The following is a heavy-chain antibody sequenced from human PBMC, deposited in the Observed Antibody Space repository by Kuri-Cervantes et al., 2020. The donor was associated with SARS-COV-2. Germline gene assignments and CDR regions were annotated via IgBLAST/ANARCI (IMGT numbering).Heavy chain of an antibody. CDR3: ASIVTGDSSGYY. CDR2: IYSGGST. J-gene: IGHJ4*02. D-gene: IGHD3-22*01. V-gene: IGHV3-53*01. CDR1: GFTVSSNY. Sequence: GGSLRLSCAASGFTVSSNYMSWVRQAPGKGLEWVSVIYSGGSTYYADSVKGRFTISRDNSKHTLYLQMNSLRAEDTAVYYCASIVTGDSSGYYWGQGTLVTVSS.